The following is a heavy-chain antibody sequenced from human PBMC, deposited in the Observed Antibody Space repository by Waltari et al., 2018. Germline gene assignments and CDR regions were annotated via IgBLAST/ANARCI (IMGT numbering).Heavy chain of an antibody. CDR2: IYYSGIT. D-gene: IGHD6-13*01. V-gene: IGHV4-59*11. CDR1: GGSISSHY. J-gene: IGHJ2*01. CDR3: ARPAAGTDWYFDL. Sequence: QVQLQESGPGLVKPSETLSLTCTVSGGSISSHYWSWIRQPPGKGLEWIGYIYYSGITNYNPTLKSRVTISVDTSKNQFSLKLSSVTAADTAVYYCARPAAGTDWYFDLWGRGTLVTVSS.